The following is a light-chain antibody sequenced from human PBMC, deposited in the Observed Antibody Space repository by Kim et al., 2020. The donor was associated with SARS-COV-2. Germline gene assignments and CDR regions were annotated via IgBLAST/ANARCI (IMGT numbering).Light chain of an antibody. CDR2: LES. J-gene: IGKJ2*01. V-gene: IGKV1-5*03. Sequence: SASVGDRVTSTCRASENIGTWLAWYQQKPGRAPSLLIYLESTLESGVPSRFSGTGSGTEFSLSITSLQPDDFATYYCQHYSRFPYTFGQGTKLEI. CDR1: ENIGTW. CDR3: QHYSRFPYT.